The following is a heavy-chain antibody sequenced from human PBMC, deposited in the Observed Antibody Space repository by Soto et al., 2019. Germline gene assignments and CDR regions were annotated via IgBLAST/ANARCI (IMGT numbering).Heavy chain of an antibody. CDR2: IGIGSSTK. CDR1: GFTFRNYG. J-gene: IGHJ3*01. CDR3: ARDQLYYNDISGRPLNSFDV. D-gene: IGHD3-22*01. V-gene: IGHV3-48*01. Sequence: GGSLRLSCAASGFTFRNYGMNWVRQAPGKGLEWVSYIGIGSSTKYYADSVKGRFTISRDNAKNSLYLQMNSLRAEDTAVYYCARDQLYYNDISGRPLNSFDVWGQGTMVTVS.